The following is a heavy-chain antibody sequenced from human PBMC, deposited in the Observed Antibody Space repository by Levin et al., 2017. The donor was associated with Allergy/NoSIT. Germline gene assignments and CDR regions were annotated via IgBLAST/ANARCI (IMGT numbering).Heavy chain of an antibody. Sequence: GESLKISCAASGFIFSDYAMNWVRQAPGKGLEWVSSISSSSTYIYYADSVKGRFTISRDNAKNSLYLQMNSLRAEDTAVYYCATNYDRIYYFDSWGQGTLVTVSS. CDR1: GFIFSDYA. CDR3: ATNYDRIYYFDS. CDR2: ISSSSTYI. D-gene: IGHD3-16*01. V-gene: IGHV3-21*01. J-gene: IGHJ4*02.